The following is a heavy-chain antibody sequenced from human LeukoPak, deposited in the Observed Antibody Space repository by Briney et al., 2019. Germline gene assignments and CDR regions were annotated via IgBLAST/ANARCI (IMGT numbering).Heavy chain of an antibody. D-gene: IGHD3-10*01. V-gene: IGHV1-18*01. J-gene: IGHJ4*02. CDR2: ISAYNGNT. Sequence: ASVKVSCKASGYTFTSYGISWVRQAPGQGLEWMGWISAYNGNTHYAQNLQGRVTMTTDTSTSTAYMELKSLRAEDTAVYYCARAANPRYYYGSGSYYRNWGQGTLVTVSS. CDR3: ARAANPRYYYGSGSYYRN. CDR1: GYTFTSYG.